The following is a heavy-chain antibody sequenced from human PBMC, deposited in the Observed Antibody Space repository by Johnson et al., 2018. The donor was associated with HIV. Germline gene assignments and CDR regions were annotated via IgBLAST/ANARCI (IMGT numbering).Heavy chain of an antibody. Sequence: EVQLVESGGGLVQPGRSLRLSCAASGFTFDDYAMHWVRQAPGKGLEWVSGISWNSGSIGYADSVKGRFTISRDNAKNSLYLQMNSLRAEDTALYYCAKAYYPDQWGAFDIWGQGTMVTVSS. D-gene: IGHD1-26*01. CDR2: ISWNSGSI. V-gene: IGHV3-9*01. J-gene: IGHJ3*02. CDR3: AKAYYPDQWGAFDI. CDR1: GFTFDDYA.